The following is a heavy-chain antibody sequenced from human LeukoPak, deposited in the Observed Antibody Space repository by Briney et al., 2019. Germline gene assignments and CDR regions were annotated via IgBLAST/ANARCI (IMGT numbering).Heavy chain of an antibody. D-gene: IGHD4-17*01. CDR2: ISSSGSTI. CDR3: ATTVTTNGGFDY. Sequence: GGSLRLSCAASGFTFSSYEMNWVRQAPGKGLEWVSYISSSGSTIYYADSVKGRFTISRDNAKNSLCLQMNSLRAEDTAVYYCATTVTTNGGFDYWGQGTLVTVSS. V-gene: IGHV3-48*03. CDR1: GFTFSSYE. J-gene: IGHJ4*02.